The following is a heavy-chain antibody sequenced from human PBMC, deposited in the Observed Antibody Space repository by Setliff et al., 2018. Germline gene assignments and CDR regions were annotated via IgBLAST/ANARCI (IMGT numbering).Heavy chain of an antibody. V-gene: IGHV3-7*01. Sequence: GESLKIPCAASGFTFSRYWMSWVRQAPGKGLEWVANIKRDGSEKYYVDSVKGRFTISRDNAKNSLYLQMNSLRAEDTAVYYCARPSLWFGEFSNWFDPWGQGTLVTVSS. CDR2: IKRDGSEK. D-gene: IGHD3-10*01. CDR1: GFTFSRYW. J-gene: IGHJ5*02. CDR3: ARPSLWFGEFSNWFDP.